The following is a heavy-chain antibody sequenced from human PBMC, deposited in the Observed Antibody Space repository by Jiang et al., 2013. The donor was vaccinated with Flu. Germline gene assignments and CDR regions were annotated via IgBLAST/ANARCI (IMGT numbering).Heavy chain of an antibody. CDR2: HPIFGTA. CDR1: SSYA. D-gene: IGHD3-3*01. Sequence: SSYAISWVRQALDKGLSGWRDHPIFGTANYAQKFQGRVTITADKSTSTAYMELSSLRSEDTAVYYCARDQNYDFWSGYFRRNNWFDPWGQGTLVTVSS. J-gene: IGHJ5*02. V-gene: IGHV1-69*06. CDR3: ARDQNYDFWSGYFRRNNWFDP.